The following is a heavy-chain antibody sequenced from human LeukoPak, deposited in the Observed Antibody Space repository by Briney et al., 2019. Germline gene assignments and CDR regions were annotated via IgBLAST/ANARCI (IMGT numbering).Heavy chain of an antibody. J-gene: IGHJ2*01. Sequence: SQTLSLTCTVSGGSISSGDYYWSWIRQPPGKGLEWIGYIYYSGSTYYNPSLKSRVTISVDTSKNQFSLKLSSVTAADTAVYYCARVGSGYDYWEINWYFDLWGRGTLVTVSS. V-gene: IGHV4-30-4*01. CDR3: ARVGSGYDYWEINWYFDL. CDR2: IYYSGST. D-gene: IGHD5-12*01. CDR1: GGSISSGDYY.